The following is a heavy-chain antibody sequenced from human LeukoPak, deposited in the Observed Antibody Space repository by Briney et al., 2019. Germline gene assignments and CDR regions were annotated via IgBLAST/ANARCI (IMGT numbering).Heavy chain of an antibody. Sequence: SETLSLTCTVSGGSISSHYWTWIQQPPGKGLEWIGDIYYSGSTNYNPTLKSRVTISVDTSKNQFSLRLSSVTAADTAVYYCARSADSSSWYYGYWGQGTLVTVSS. V-gene: IGHV4-59*11. CDR1: GGSISSHY. D-gene: IGHD6-13*01. CDR2: IYYSGST. CDR3: ARSADSSSWYYGY. J-gene: IGHJ4*02.